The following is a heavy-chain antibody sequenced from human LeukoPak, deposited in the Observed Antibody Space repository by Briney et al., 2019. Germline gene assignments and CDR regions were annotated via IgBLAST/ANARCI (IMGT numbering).Heavy chain of an antibody. J-gene: IGHJ4*02. CDR2: IYHSGST. CDR1: GYSISSGYL. D-gene: IGHD3-16*01. Sequence: PSETLSLTCTVSGYSISSGYLWGWIRQPPGKGLEWIGSIYHSGSTYYNPSLKSRVTISVDTSKNQFSLKLSSVTAADTAVYYCARLGDMIGKNWGQGTLVTVSS. CDR3: ARLGDMIGKN. V-gene: IGHV4-38-2*02.